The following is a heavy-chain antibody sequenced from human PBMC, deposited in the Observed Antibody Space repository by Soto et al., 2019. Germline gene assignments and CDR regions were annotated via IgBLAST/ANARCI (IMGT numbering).Heavy chain of an antibody. CDR2: IYYSGST. CDR1: GGSISSYY. CDR3: ARDLWGSGGLYDYYYGMDV. Sequence: SETLSLTCTVSGGSISSYYWSWIRQPPGKGLEWIGYIYYSGSTNYNPSLKSRVTISVDTSKNQFSLKLSSVTAADTAVYYCARDLWGSGGLYDYYYGMDVWGQGTTVTVSS. J-gene: IGHJ6*02. D-gene: IGHD3-16*01. V-gene: IGHV4-59*01.